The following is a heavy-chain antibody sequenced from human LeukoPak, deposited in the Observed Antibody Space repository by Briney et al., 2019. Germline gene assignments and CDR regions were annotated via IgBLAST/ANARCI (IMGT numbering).Heavy chain of an antibody. CDR2: ISSSGSTI. Sequence: GGSLRLSCAASGFTFSSYEMNWVRQAPGKGLEWVSYISSSGSTIYYADSVKGRFTISRDNAKNSLYLQMNSLRAEDTAVYYCARDLLGYCSGGSCRNNWFDPWGQGTLVTVSS. J-gene: IGHJ5*02. CDR3: ARDLLGYCSGGSCRNNWFDP. D-gene: IGHD2-15*01. V-gene: IGHV3-48*03. CDR1: GFTFSSYE.